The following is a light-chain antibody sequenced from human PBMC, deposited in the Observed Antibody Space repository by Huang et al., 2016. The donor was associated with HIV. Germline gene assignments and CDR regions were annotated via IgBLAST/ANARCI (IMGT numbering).Light chain of an antibody. Sequence: IQMTQSPSSLSASVGDRVTITCRASQNVGNYLAWFQRKPGRAPKSLIYAVASLQRGVPSKFSGSGSGIDFTLTISSLQPEDFATYYCQQYKSLPQTFGQGTKVEVK. V-gene: IGKV1-16*02. J-gene: IGKJ1*01. CDR3: QQYKSLPQT. CDR2: AVA. CDR1: QNVGNY.